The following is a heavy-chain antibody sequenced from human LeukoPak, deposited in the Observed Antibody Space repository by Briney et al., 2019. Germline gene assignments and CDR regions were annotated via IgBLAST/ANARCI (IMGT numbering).Heavy chain of an antibody. D-gene: IGHD1-26*01. Sequence: GGSLRPSCAASGFTVSSNYMSWVRQAPGKGLEWVSLIYSGGSSYYADSVKGRFTISRDHSKNTLYLQMNSLRAEDTAVYYCARENIVGSTWGDIDYWGQGTLVTVSS. CDR3: ARENIVGSTWGDIDY. CDR2: IYSGGSS. CDR1: GFTVSSNY. J-gene: IGHJ4*02. V-gene: IGHV3-53*01.